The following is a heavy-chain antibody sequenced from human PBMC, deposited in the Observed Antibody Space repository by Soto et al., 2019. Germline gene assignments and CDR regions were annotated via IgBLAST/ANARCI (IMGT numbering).Heavy chain of an antibody. V-gene: IGHV1-18*04. D-gene: IGHD2-15*01. CDR3: ARIGYCSGGSCSDWFDP. Sequence: ASVKVSCKASGYTFTSYGISWVRQAPGRGLEWMGWISAYNGNTNYAQKLQGRVTMTTDTSTSTAYMELRSLRSDDTAVYYCARIGYCSGGSCSDWFDPWGQGTLVTVSS. CDR2: ISAYNGNT. J-gene: IGHJ5*02. CDR1: GYTFTSYG.